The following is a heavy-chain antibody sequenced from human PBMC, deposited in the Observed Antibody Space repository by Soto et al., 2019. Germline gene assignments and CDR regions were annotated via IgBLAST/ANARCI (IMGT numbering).Heavy chain of an antibody. CDR3: ARDVGPLRLPRTTSWYLGA. V-gene: IGHV1-18*01. J-gene: IGHJ4*02. CDR2: ISGYNGDI. CDR1: GYTFTTYG. D-gene: IGHD6-13*01. Sequence: QAQMVRSGAQVKKPGASVKDSCWTSGYTFTTYGVSWVRQAPGQGLEGMGWISGYNGDITYAVLLQDSLAMTTGTFPRTPYRELSTPRPADRPVYYCARDVGPLRLPRTTSWYLGAWGQGTRVTVSS.